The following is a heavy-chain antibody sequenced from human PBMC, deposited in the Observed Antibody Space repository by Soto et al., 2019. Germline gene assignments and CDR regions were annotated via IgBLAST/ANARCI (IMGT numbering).Heavy chain of an antibody. Sequence: QVQLVQSGAEVKKPGSSVKVSCKASGGTFSSYAISWVRQAPGQGLEWMGGIIPIFGTANYAQKFQGRVTITADKSRSKAYMELSSLRPEGTGVYCCARDPCSSTSSSSCMDVLGQGTTVTVSS. CDR3: ARDPCSSTSSSSCMDV. D-gene: IGHD2-2*01. J-gene: IGHJ6*02. CDR2: IIPIFGTA. V-gene: IGHV1-69*06. CDR1: GGTFSSYA.